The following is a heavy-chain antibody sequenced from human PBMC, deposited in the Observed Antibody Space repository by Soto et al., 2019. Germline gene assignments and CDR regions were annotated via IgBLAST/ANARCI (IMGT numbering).Heavy chain of an antibody. Sequence: LGESLKISCKGSGYSFTSYWIGWVRQMPGKGLEWMGIIYPGDSDTRYSPSFQGQVTISADKSISTAYLQWSSLKASDTAMYYCARHGRYYDFWSGYVPSDAFDIWGQGTMVTVSS. D-gene: IGHD3-3*01. CDR3: ARHGRYYDFWSGYVPSDAFDI. CDR2: IYPGDSDT. CDR1: GYSFTSYW. V-gene: IGHV5-51*01. J-gene: IGHJ3*02.